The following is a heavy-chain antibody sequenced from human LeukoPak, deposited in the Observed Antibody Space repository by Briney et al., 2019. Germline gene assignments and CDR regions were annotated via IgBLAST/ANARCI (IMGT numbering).Heavy chain of an antibody. CDR1: GFTFSSYA. V-gene: IGHV3-23*01. J-gene: IGHJ3*02. Sequence: GGSLRLSCAASGFTFSSYAMSWVRQAPGKGLEWVSAISGSGGSTYYADSVKGRFTISRDNSKNTLYLQMNSLRAEDTAVYYCAKCGRAGYSYGFDAFDIWGQGTMVTVSS. CDR2: ISGSGGST. CDR3: AKCGRAGYSYGFDAFDI. D-gene: IGHD5-18*01.